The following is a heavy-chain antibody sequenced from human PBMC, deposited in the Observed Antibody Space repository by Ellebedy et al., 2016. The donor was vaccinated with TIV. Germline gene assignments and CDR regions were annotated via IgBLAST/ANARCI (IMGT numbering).Heavy chain of an antibody. CDR2: IHRSGTT. CDR3: ARGLGGGEYFDY. D-gene: IGHD3-16*01. J-gene: IGHJ4*02. Sequence: MPSETLSLTCAVYGGSLNSFYWSWIRQPPGKGLEWIGGIHRSGTTFHNPSLKSRVTVSLDTSNNQFSLKMTSVTAADTAVYYCARGLGGGEYFDYWGQGSLVTVSS. V-gene: IGHV4-34*01. CDR1: GGSLNSFY.